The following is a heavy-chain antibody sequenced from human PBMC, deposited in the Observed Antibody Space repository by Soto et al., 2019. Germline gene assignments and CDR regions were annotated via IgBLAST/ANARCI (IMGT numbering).Heavy chain of an antibody. J-gene: IGHJ4*02. V-gene: IGHV2-5*02. CDR1: GFSLSTSGVG. CDR3: AHRPSYCSGGSCYSGFDY. D-gene: IGHD2-15*01. CDR2: IYWDDDK. Sequence: QITLKESGPTLVKPTQTLTLTCTFSGFSLSTSGVGVGWIRQPPGKALEWLALIYWDDDKRYSPSLKSRLTSTKETSKNQVVLTMTNMDPVDTATYYCAHRPSYCSGGSCYSGFDYWGQGTLVTVSS.